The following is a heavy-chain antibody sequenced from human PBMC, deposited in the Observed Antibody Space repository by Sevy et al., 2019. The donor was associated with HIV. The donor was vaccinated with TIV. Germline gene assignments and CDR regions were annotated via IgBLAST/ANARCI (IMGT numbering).Heavy chain of an antibody. Sequence: ASVKVSCKASGYTFTGYYMHWVRQAPGQGLEWMGWINPNSGGTNYAQKFQGWVTMTRDTSISTAYMELSRLRSDDTAVYHCAREGITIFGVAPNYYYYYYMDVWGKGTTVTVSS. CDR1: GYTFTGYY. D-gene: IGHD3-3*01. CDR2: INPNSGGT. CDR3: AREGITIFGVAPNYYYYYYMDV. J-gene: IGHJ6*03. V-gene: IGHV1-2*04.